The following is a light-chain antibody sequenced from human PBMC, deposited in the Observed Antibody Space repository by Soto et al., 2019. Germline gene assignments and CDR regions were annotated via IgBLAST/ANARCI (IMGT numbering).Light chain of an antibody. CDR2: GAS. V-gene: IGKV3-20*01. J-gene: IGKJ2*01. Sequence: DIVLTQSPGTLSLSPGDRATLSCRASQSVGSSYLAWYQQKGGQAPRLLIYGASSRATGIPDRFSGSGSGTDFTLTISRLEPEDFAVYYCQQYDDSYTFGQGPKLEIK. CDR3: QQYDDSYT. CDR1: QSVGSSY.